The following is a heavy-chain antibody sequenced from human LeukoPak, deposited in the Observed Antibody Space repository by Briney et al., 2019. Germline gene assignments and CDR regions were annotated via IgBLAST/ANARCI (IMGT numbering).Heavy chain of an antibody. V-gene: IGHV3-74*01. CDR3: ARGPGSGYYFDY. Sequence: GGSLRLSCAASGFTFSSDWMHWVRQAPGKGLVWVSRINSDGSSTSYADSVKGRFTISRDNAKNTLYLQMNSLRAEDTAVYYCARGPGSGYYFDYWGQGTLVTVSS. CDR1: GFTFSSDW. J-gene: IGHJ4*02. D-gene: IGHD5-12*01. CDR2: INSDGSST.